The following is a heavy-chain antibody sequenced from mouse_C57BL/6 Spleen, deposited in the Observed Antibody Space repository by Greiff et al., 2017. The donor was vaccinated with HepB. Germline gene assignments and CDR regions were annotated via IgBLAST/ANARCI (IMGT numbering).Heavy chain of an antibody. J-gene: IGHJ4*01. V-gene: IGHV1-82*01. Sequence: VQLQQSGPELVKPGASVKISCKASGYAFSSSWMNWVKQRPGKGLEWIGRIYPGDGDTNYNGKFKGKATLTADKSSSTAYMQLSSLTSEDSAVYFCARERDGNYDYAMDYWGQRTSVTVSS. D-gene: IGHD2-1*01. CDR2: IYPGDGDT. CDR3: ARERDGNYDYAMDY. CDR1: GYAFSSSW.